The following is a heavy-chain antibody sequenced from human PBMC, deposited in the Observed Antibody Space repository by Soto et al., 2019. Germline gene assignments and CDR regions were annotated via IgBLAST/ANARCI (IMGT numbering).Heavy chain of an antibody. CDR1: GFTFSRHT. CDR2: ISDDGSNT. Sequence: QVQLVESGGGVVQPGRSLRLSCAASGFTFSRHTMHWVRQAPGKGLEWVAAISDDGSNTYYADSVKGRFTISRDNSKNTLYLQMNSLSSEDTAVPPCAREVYYDFWSGFTTHPYHFDDWRQGTLVTVSS. D-gene: IGHD3-3*01. CDR3: AREVYYDFWSGFTTHPYHFDD. J-gene: IGHJ4*02. V-gene: IGHV3-30-3*01.